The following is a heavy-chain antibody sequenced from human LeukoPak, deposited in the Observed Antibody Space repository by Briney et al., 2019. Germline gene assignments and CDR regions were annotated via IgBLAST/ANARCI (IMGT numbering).Heavy chain of an antibody. D-gene: IGHD2-2*02. Sequence: ASVKVSCKASGYTFTGYYMHWVRQAPGQGLEWMGWINPNSGGTNYAQKFQGRVTMTRDTSISTAYMELSRLRSDDTAVYYCARELGYCSGTSCHMVDYWGQGTLVTVSS. CDR2: INPNSGGT. CDR3: ARELGYCSGTSCHMVDY. CDR1: GYTFTGYY. J-gene: IGHJ4*02. V-gene: IGHV1-2*02.